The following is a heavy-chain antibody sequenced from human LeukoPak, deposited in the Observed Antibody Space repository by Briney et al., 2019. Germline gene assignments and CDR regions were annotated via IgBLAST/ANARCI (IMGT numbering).Heavy chain of an antibody. CDR2: TYYSGST. Sequence: SETLSLTCTVSGGSISSYYWSWIRQPPGKGLEWIGYTYYSGSTTYNPSLKSRVTISVDTSNNQFSLKLSSVTAADTAVYYCARDSGYSYGYGFDPWGQGTLVTVSS. CDR3: ARDSGYSYGYGFDP. V-gene: IGHV4-59*01. J-gene: IGHJ5*02. CDR1: GGSISSYY. D-gene: IGHD5-18*01.